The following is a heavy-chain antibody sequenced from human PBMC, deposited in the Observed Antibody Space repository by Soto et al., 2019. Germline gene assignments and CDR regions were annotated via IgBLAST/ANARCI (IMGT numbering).Heavy chain of an antibody. D-gene: IGHD3-9*01. Sequence: PGGSLRLSCAASGFTFSSYSMNWVRQAPGKGLEWVSSISSSSSYIYYADSVKGRFTISRDNAKNSLYLQMNSLRAEDTAVYYCARDHFYYDILPGYYNVNYFDYWGQGTLVTVSS. CDR1: GFTFSSYS. V-gene: IGHV3-21*01. CDR3: ARDHFYYDILPGYYNVNYFDY. J-gene: IGHJ4*02. CDR2: ISSSSSYI.